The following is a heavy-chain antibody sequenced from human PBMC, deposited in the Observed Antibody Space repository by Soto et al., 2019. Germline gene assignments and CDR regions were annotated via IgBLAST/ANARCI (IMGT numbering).Heavy chain of an antibody. CDR3: ARGCGPPSSPYFFDS. CDR2: IRQDGSEK. V-gene: IGHV3-7*01. CDR1: GFTFSDYW. D-gene: IGHD2-2*01. J-gene: IGHJ4*02. Sequence: EVQLVESGGGLVQPGGSLRLSCAVSGFTFSDYWMSWIRQAPGKGLEWVATIRQDGSEKHHVDSVEGRFAITRYNAKTSRPLQMNSLRAEDTAVYYCARGCGPPSSPYFFDSWGQGTLVTVSS.